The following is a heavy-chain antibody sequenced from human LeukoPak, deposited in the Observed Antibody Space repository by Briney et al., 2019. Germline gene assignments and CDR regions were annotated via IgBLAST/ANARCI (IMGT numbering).Heavy chain of an antibody. J-gene: IGHJ3*02. CDR2: IYPGDSDT. V-gene: IGHV5-51*01. D-gene: IGHD6-13*01. CDR1: GYSFTSYW. CDR3: GRIPAAGSLKGSFDI. Sequence: RGESLKISCKGSGYSFTSYWIGWVRQMPGKGLEWMGIIYPGDSDTRYSPSFQGLVTISADKSISTAYLQWSSLRAPDTAMYYCGRIPAAGSLKGSFDIWGQGTMVTVSS.